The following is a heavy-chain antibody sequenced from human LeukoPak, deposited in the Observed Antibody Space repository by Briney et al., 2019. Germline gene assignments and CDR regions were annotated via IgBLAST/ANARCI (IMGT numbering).Heavy chain of an antibody. D-gene: IGHD6-19*01. V-gene: IGHV4-59*01. CDR3: ARLGDVRRYSSGWSQRGYYFDY. J-gene: IGHJ4*02. Sequence: PSETLSLTCTVSGGSISSYYWSWIRQPPGKGLEWIGYIYYSGSTNYNPSLKSRVTISVDTSKNQFSLKLSSVTAADTAVYYCARLGDVRRYSSGWSQRGYYFDYWGQGTLVTVSS. CDR1: GGSISSYY. CDR2: IYYSGST.